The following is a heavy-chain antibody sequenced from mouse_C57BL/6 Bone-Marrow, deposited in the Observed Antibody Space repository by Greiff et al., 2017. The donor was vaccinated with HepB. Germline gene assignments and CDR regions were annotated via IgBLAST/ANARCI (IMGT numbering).Heavy chain of an antibody. D-gene: IGHD2-2*01. J-gene: IGHJ2*01. CDR3: ARSIYYGYDPAFDY. V-gene: IGHV3-6*01. Sequence: VQLKESGPGLVKPSQSLSLTCSVTGYSITSGYYWNWIRQFPGNKLEWMGYISYDGSNNYNPSLKNRISITRDTSKNQFFLKLNSVTTEDTATYYCARSIYYGYDPAFDYWGQGTTLTVSS. CDR1: GYSITSGYY. CDR2: ISYDGSN.